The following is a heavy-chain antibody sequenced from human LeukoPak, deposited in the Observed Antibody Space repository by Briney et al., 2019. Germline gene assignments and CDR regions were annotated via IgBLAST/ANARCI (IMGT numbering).Heavy chain of an antibody. V-gene: IGHV4-39*07. CDR3: ARDQNYYGSGSYDY. J-gene: IGHJ4*02. CDR1: GASLSSSSYY. CDR2: IYYSGST. Sequence: PSETLSLTCSVSGASLSSSSYYWGWIRQPPGKGLEWIGSIYYSGSTYFNPSLKSRVTISVDTSKNQFSLKLSSVTAADTAVYYCARDQNYYGSGSYDYWGQGTLVTVSS. D-gene: IGHD3-10*01.